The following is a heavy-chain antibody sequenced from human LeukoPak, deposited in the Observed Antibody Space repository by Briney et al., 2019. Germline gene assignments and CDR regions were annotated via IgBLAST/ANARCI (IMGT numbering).Heavy chain of an antibody. CDR1: GYCFTSYD. V-gene: IGHV1-8*01. CDR3: ARAKPLRGAGTEKWFDP. CDR2: MNPNSGNT. Sequence: ASVKVSCKASGYCFTSYDINWVRQATGQGLEWMGWMNPNSGNTGYAQKFQGRVTMTRNTSISTAYMELSSLRSEDTAVYYCARAKPLRGAGTEKWFDPWGQGTLVTVSS. D-gene: IGHD6-13*01. J-gene: IGHJ5*02.